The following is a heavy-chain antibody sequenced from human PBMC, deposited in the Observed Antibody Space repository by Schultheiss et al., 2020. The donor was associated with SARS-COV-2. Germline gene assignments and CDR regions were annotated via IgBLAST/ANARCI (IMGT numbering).Heavy chain of an antibody. CDR3: ARDSSSGWYITYYYYGMDV. Sequence: GESLKISCAASGFTFSSYGMHWVRQAPGKGLEWVAVIWYDGSNKYYADSVKGRFTISRDNSKNTLYLQMNSLRVEDTAVYYCARDSSSGWYITYYYYGMDVWGQGTTVTVSS. V-gene: IGHV3-33*01. D-gene: IGHD6-19*01. J-gene: IGHJ6*02. CDR1: GFTFSSYG. CDR2: IWYDGSNK.